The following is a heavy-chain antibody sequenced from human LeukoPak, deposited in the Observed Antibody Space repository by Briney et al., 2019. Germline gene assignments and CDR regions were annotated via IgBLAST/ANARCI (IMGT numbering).Heavy chain of an antibody. CDR2: IYPGDSDT. Sequence: GESLKISCKGSGFSFTTYWIGWVRQMPGRGLEGMGIIYPGDSDTRYSPSFQGQVTHTADKSLSIANLQWSSLKASDSAIYYEARRDFNSRHFDYWGRGTLVILSS. CDR3: ARRDFNSRHFDY. V-gene: IGHV5-51*01. D-gene: IGHD3-3*01. J-gene: IGHJ4*02. CDR1: GFSFTTYW.